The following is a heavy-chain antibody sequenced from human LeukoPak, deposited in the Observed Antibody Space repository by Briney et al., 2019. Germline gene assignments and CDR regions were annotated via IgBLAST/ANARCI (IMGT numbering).Heavy chain of an antibody. CDR2: ISSSSSYI. V-gene: IGHV3-21*01. CDR3: ARESFAARWD. J-gene: IGHJ4*02. D-gene: IGHD6-6*01. Sequence: PGGSLRLSCAASGFTFSSYSMNWVRRAPGKGLEWVSSISSSSSYIYYADSVKGRFTISRDNAKNSLYLQMNSLTAEDTAVYYCARESFAARWDWGQGTLVTVSS. CDR1: GFTFSSYS.